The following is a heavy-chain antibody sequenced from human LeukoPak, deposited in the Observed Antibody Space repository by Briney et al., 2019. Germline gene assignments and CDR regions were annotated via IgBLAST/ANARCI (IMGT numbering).Heavy chain of an antibody. CDR1: GGFISSSNW. Sequence: SGTLSLTCAVPGGFISSSNWWSWVRQPPGKGLEWIGEIYHSGNTNYNPSLKSRVTISVDTSKNQFSLKLSSVTAADTAVYYCASQSGYDSPFDYWGQGTLVTVSS. V-gene: IGHV4-4*02. CDR2: IYHSGNT. J-gene: IGHJ4*02. CDR3: ASQSGYDSPFDY. D-gene: IGHD5-12*01.